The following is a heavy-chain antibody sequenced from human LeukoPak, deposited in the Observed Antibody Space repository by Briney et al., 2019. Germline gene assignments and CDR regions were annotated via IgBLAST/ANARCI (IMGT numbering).Heavy chain of an antibody. CDR2: TWFDGSKK. D-gene: IGHD4-17*01. J-gene: IGHJ2*01. CDR3: ARDSNVFSYSGDPLWHFDL. Sequence: GGSLRLSCAASAFTFSGYAMHWVRQAPGKGLEWVAVTWFDGSKKYYEESVKGRFTISRDNSKNTLDLQMSSLRAEDTAVYFCARDSNVFSYSGDPLWHFDLWGRGTLVTVSS. V-gene: IGHV3-33*01. CDR1: AFTFSGYA.